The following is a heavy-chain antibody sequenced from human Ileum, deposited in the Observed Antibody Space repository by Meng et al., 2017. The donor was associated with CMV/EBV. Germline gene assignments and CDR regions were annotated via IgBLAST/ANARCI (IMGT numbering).Heavy chain of an antibody. D-gene: IGHD3-3*01. J-gene: IGHJ4*02. CDR2: IYWDDDK. CDR1: GFSVTTRGVG. V-gene: IGHV2-5*02. Sequence: QIPLNESGSTPVKATQTLTLTCSFFGFSVTTRGVGVGWIRQPQGKALELLALIYWDDDKRYSPSLRNRLTITKDTSKNQVVLTMTNMDPVDTGTYYCAHSFYDFWSGSYSGAYFDYWGQGTLVTVSS. CDR3: AHSFYDFWSGSYSGAYFDY.